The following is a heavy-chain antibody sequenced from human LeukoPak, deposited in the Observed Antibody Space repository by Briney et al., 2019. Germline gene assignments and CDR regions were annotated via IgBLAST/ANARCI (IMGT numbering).Heavy chain of an antibody. Sequence: GGSLRLSCAASGFTFSNCAMSWVRQAPGKGLEWVSTIGGTGGGTYYADSVKGRFTISRDNSKNTLYLQMNSLRAEDTAVYYCAKGRPSGYCSSTSCYSGYYFDYWGQGTLVTVSS. CDR3: AKGRPSGYCSSTSCYSGYYFDY. CDR2: IGGTGGGT. V-gene: IGHV3-23*01. J-gene: IGHJ4*02. CDR1: GFTFSNCA. D-gene: IGHD2-2*01.